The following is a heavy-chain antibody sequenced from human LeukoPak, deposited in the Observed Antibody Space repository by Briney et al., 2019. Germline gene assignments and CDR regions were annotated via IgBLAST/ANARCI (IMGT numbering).Heavy chain of an antibody. V-gene: IGHV1-2*02. CDR2: INPNSGGT. CDR1: GYTFTGYY. Sequence: ASVKVSCTASGYTFTGYYIHWVRQAPGQGLEWMGWINPNSGGTNYAQKFQGRVTMTRDTSISTAYMELSRLRSDDTAVYYCARDPDYYDTSGYFHFDYWGQGTLVTVSS. CDR3: ARDPDYYDTSGYFHFDY. J-gene: IGHJ4*02. D-gene: IGHD3-22*01.